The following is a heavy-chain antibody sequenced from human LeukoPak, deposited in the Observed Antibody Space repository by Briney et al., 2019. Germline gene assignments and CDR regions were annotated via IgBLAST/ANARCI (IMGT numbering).Heavy chain of an antibody. CDR3: ARLTPGKNWFDP. Sequence: SETLSLTCAVSGYSINSAYYWGWIRQPPGKGLEWIASMNHSGITYYNSSLKSRATISVDTSKNQFSLKLNSVTAADTSVYYCARLTPGKNWFDPWGHGTLVTVSS. D-gene: IGHD3-10*01. CDR1: GYSINSAYY. V-gene: IGHV4-38-2*01. J-gene: IGHJ5*02. CDR2: MNHSGIT.